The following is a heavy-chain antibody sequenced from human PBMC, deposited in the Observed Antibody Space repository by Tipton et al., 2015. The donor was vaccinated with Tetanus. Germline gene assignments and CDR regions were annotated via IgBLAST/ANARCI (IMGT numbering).Heavy chain of an antibody. V-gene: IGHV1-18*01. Sequence: QLVQSGAEVKRPGASVRVSCKTSGYTFPDYGIVWVRQAPGQGLEWMAWITAYNGNTYTARKVQGRLAMTTFTSTNTSYMELRSLTSVDTTVYYFARCVGYSVYVRPRYFDHCGQGTLVTVSS. J-gene: IGHJ5*02. CDR2: ITAYNGNT. CDR3: ARCVGYSVYVRPRYFDH. D-gene: IGHD5/OR15-5a*01. CDR1: GYTFPDYG.